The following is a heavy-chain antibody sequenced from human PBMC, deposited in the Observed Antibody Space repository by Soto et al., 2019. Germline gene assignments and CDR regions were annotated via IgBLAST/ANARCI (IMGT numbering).Heavy chain of an antibody. V-gene: IGHV4-61*01. CDR3: ARSPVGLWFGTNYGMDV. J-gene: IGHJ6*02. CDR1: GGSVSSGSYY. D-gene: IGHD3-10*01. Sequence: SETLSLTCTVSGGSVSSGSYYWSWIRQPPGKGLEWIGYIYYSGSTNYNPSLKSRVTISVDTSKNQFSLKLSSVTAADTAVYYCARSPVGLWFGTNYGMDVWGQGTTVTVSS. CDR2: IYYSGST.